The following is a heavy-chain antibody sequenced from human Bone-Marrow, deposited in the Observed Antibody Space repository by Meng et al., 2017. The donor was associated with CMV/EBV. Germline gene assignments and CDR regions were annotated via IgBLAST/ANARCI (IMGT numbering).Heavy chain of an antibody. CDR1: GFRFSDHG. V-gene: IGHV3-66*02. CDR2: IYSGGST. J-gene: IGHJ4*02. Sequence: GESLKISCAASGFRFSDHGMSWVRQAPGKGLEWVLVIYSGGSTYYADSVKGRFTISRDNSKNTLYLQMNSLRVEDTAVYYCARADYGSGYYWGQGTLVTVSS. D-gene: IGHD3-10*01. CDR3: ARADYGSGYY.